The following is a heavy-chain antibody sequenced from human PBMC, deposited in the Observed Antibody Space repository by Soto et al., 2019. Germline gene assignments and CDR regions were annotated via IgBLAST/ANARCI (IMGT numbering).Heavy chain of an antibody. V-gene: IGHV4-39*01. J-gene: IGHJ5*02. CDR1: GGSISSSSSY. Sequence: QLQLQESGPGLVKPSETLSLTCTVSGGSISSSSSYWGWIRQPPGKGLEWIGYIYYSGSTNYNPSLKSRVTISVDTSKNQFSLKLNSVTAADTAVYYCARQPCGAATVTSDINWFDPWGQGALVTVSS. CDR2: IYYSGST. D-gene: IGHD4-17*01. CDR3: ARQPCGAATVTSDINWFDP.